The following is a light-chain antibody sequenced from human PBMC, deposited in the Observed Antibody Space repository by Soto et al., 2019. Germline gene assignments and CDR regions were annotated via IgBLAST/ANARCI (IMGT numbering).Light chain of an antibody. CDR2: DVS. V-gene: IGLV2-14*01. J-gene: IGLJ2*01. CDR1: SSDVGGYNY. Sequence: QSVLTQPASVSGSPGQSITISCTGTSSDVGGYNYVSWYQQHPGKAPKLMIYDVSNRPSGVSNRFSGSKSGNTASLTISGLQAEDETDYYCSSNTSSSTLVFGGGTQLPV. CDR3: SSNTSSSTLV.